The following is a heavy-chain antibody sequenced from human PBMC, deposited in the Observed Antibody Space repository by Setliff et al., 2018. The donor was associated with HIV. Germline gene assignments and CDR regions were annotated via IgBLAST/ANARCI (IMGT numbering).Heavy chain of an antibody. D-gene: IGHD6-13*01. J-gene: IGHJ4*02. CDR2: IVHDGST. V-gene: IGHV4-34*01. CDR1: GGSFSGYF. Sequence: SETLSLTCAVYGGSFSGYFWSWIRQPPGKGLEWIGEIVHDGSTNYNPSLKSRVTISIDTSKSQFSLRLRSVTAADTALYYCARGAIAAAGDFDYWGQGTLVTVSS. CDR3: ARGAIAAAGDFDY.